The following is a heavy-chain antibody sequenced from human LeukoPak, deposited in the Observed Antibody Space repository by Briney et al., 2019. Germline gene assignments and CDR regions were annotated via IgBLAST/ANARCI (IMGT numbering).Heavy chain of an antibody. Sequence: SVKVSCKASGGTFSSYAISWVRQAPGQGLEWMGGIIPIFGTANYAQKFQGRVTITTDESTSTAYMELSSLRSEDTAVYYCARDRAYSNARVGWFDPWGQGTLVTVSS. CDR3: ARDRAYSNARVGWFDP. J-gene: IGHJ5*02. V-gene: IGHV1-69*05. D-gene: IGHD4-11*01. CDR1: GGTFSSYA. CDR2: IIPIFGTA.